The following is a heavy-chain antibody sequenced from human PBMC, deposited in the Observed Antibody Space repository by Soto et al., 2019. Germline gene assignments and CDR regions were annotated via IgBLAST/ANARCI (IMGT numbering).Heavy chain of an antibody. J-gene: IGHJ4*02. D-gene: IGHD2-15*01. V-gene: IGHV3-15*01. CDR1: GFTFSNAW. CDR3: TTDEYCSGGSCSADYFDY. Sequence: PGGSLRLSCAASGFTFSNAWMSWVRRAPGKGLEWVGRIKSKTDGGTTDYAAPVKGRFTISRDDSKNTLYLQMNSLKTEDTAVYYCTTDEYCSGGSCSADYFDYWGQGTLVTVYS. CDR2: IKSKTDGGTT.